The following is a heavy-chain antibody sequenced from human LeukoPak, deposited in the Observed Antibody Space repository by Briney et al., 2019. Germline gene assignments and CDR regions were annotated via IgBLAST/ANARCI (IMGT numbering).Heavy chain of an antibody. Sequence: SETLSPTCAVSIDSTSGNYWSWVRQSPGKGLEWIGEVHRSGRTNYMPSLKSRVTISIDKSKDQISLDLTSVTAADTAVYYCATEILGAPTPGAYWGQGTLVTVSS. CDR2: VHRSGRT. CDR3: ATEILGAPTPGAY. D-gene: IGHD2-8*02. J-gene: IGHJ4*02. CDR1: IDSTSGNY. V-gene: IGHV4-4*02.